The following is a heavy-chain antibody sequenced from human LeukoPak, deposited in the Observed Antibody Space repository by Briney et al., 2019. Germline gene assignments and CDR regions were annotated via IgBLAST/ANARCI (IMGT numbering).Heavy chain of an antibody. Sequence: SETLSLTCAVYGGSFSGYYWSWIRQPPGKGLEWIGEINHSGSTNYNPSLKCRVTISVDTSKNQFSLKLSSVTAADTAVYYCARRDYGDRRGAFDIWGQGTMVTVSS. J-gene: IGHJ3*02. D-gene: IGHD4-17*01. V-gene: IGHV4-34*01. CDR3: ARRDYGDRRGAFDI. CDR1: GGSFSGYY. CDR2: INHSGST.